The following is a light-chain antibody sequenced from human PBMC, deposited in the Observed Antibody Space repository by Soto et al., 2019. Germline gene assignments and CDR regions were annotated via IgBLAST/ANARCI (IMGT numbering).Light chain of an antibody. V-gene: IGKV3-20*01. CDR2: GAS. CDR3: QQYGSSVT. J-gene: IGKJ5*01. CDR1: QSVSSN. Sequence: EIVLTQSPGTLSLSPGERATLSCRASQSVSSNLSRYQQKPGQAPRLLIYGASTRATGIPARFSGSGSGTDFTLTISRLEPEDFAVYYCQQYGSSVTFGQGTRLEIK.